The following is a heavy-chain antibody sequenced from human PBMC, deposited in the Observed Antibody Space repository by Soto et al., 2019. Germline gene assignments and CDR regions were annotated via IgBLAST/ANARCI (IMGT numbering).Heavy chain of an antibody. D-gene: IGHD6-13*01. J-gene: IGHJ4*02. V-gene: IGHV4-61*08. CDR2: IYYSGST. CDR1: GGSISSGGYY. Sequence: ETLSLTCTVSGGSISSGGYYWSWIRQHPGKGLECIGYIYYSGSTNYNPSLKSRVTISVDTSKNQFSLKLSSVTAADTAVYYCARVSSSWGLVNYFDYWGQGTLVTVS. CDR3: ARVSSSWGLVNYFDY.